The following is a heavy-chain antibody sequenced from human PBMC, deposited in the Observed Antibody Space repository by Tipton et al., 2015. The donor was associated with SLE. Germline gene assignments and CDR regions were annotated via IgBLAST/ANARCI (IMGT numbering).Heavy chain of an antibody. Sequence: TLSLTCAVYGGSFSGYYWSWIRQPPGKGLEWIGEINHSGSTNYNPSLKSRVTISVDTSKNQFSLKLSSVTAADTAVYYCARGSAPLDNWGQGTLVTVFS. CDR1: GGSFSGYY. V-gene: IGHV4-34*01. CDR3: ARGSAPLDN. J-gene: IGHJ4*02. D-gene: IGHD1-26*01. CDR2: INHSGST.